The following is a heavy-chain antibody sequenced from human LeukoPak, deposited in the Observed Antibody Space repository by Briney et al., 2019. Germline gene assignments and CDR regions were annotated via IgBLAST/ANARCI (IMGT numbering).Heavy chain of an antibody. CDR3: ARGYYDILTGYYFPRFWYFDL. Sequence: GGSLRLSCAASGFTFSSYEMNWVRQAPGKGLEWVSYISSSGSTIYYADSVKGRFTISRDNAKNSLYLQMNSLRAEDTAVYYCARGYYDILTGYYFPRFWYFDLWGRGTLVTVSS. D-gene: IGHD3-9*01. CDR2: ISSSGSTI. J-gene: IGHJ2*01. V-gene: IGHV3-48*03. CDR1: GFTFSSYE.